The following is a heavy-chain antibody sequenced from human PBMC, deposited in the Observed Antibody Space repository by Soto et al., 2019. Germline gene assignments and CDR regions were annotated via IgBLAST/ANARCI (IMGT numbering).Heavy chain of an antibody. CDR1: GVTVSSYG. V-gene: IGHV3-30*18. CDR2: ISYDGSNK. J-gene: IGHJ6*02. CDR3: AKWVYYYYGMDV. Sequence: GGSLRLSCAASGVTVSSYGMHWVRQAPGKGLEWVAVISYDGSNKYYADSVKGRFTISRDNSKNTLYLQMNSLRAEDTAVYYCAKWVYYYYGMDVWGQGTTVTVSS.